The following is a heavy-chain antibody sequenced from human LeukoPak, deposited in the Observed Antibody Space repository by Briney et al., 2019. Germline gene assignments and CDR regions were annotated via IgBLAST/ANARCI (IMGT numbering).Heavy chain of an antibody. D-gene: IGHD2-15*01. CDR1: GGSISSSSYY. J-gene: IGHJ4*02. V-gene: IGHV4-39*01. CDR3: ARQTYFYEASGHLNDN. CDR2: IYYTVSP. Sequence: SETLSLTCTVSGGSISSSSYYWGWIRKPPGKGLEWIGSIYYTVSPFYNPSLRSRVTMSVDTAENQFSLNLNSVTAADTAIYYCARQTYFYEASGHLNDNWGQGTLVTVSP.